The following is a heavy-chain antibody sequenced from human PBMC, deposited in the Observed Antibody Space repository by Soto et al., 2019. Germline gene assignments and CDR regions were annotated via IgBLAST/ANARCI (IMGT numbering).Heavy chain of an antibody. CDR3: ARGRDGDY. CDR2: LSANNGNT. V-gene: IGHV1-18*01. Sequence: QVHLVQSGAEVKKPGASVKVSCKGSGYDFTTYGITWVRQAPGQGLEWMAWLSANNGNTDYAQKLQGRVTVTRDTSTSTAYMELRSVRSDVTAVYYCARGRDGDYWGQGALVTVSS. D-gene: IGHD6-6*01. CDR1: GYDFTTYG. J-gene: IGHJ4*02.